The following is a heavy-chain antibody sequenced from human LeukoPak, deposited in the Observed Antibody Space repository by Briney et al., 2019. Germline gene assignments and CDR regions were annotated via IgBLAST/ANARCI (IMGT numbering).Heavy chain of an antibody. Sequence: PGGSLRLSCAASGFTFSSYSMNWVRQAPGKGLEWVSYISSSSSTIYYADSVKGRFTISRDNAKNSLYLQMNSLRAEDTAVYYCARVRGGSYSFAFDIWGQGTMVTVSS. CDR3: ARVRGGSYSFAFDI. J-gene: IGHJ3*02. V-gene: IGHV3-48*04. CDR1: GFTFSSYS. D-gene: IGHD1-26*01. CDR2: ISSSSSTI.